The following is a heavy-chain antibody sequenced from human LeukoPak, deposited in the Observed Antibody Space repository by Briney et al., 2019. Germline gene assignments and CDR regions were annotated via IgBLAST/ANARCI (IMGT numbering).Heavy chain of an antibody. J-gene: IGHJ4*02. CDR1: GYTFTSYG. V-gene: IGHV1-18*01. CDR2: ISAYNGNT. CDR3: ARVLNIPRIGDPLDY. Sequence: ASVKVSCKASGYTFTSYGISWVRQAPGQGLEWMGWISAYNGNTNYAQKLQGRVTMTTDTSTSTAYMELRSLRSDDTAVYYCARVLNIPRIGDPLDYWGQGTLVTVSS. D-gene: IGHD4-17*01.